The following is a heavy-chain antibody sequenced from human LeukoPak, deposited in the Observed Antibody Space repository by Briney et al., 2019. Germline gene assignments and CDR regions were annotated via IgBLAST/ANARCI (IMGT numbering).Heavy chain of an antibody. CDR1: GFTFSSYS. J-gene: IGHJ4*02. Sequence: NPGGSLRLSCAASGFTFSSYSMNWVRQAPGKGLEWVSSVSSGSSYIYYADSVKGRFTISRDNAKTSLYLQMNSLRAEDTAVYYCARVDTVMAYYFDLWGQGTLVTVSS. CDR3: ARVDTVMAYYFDL. D-gene: IGHD5-18*01. CDR2: VSSGSSYI. V-gene: IGHV3-21*04.